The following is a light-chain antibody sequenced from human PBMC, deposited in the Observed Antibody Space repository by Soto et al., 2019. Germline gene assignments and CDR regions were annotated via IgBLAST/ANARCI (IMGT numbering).Light chain of an antibody. J-gene: IGLJ2*01. CDR2: RDH. Sequence: QPVLTQPPPASGTPGQRVTISCSGSRYNIGSNTVNWYQQVPGTAPRLLIHRDHQRPSGVPDRFSGSKSGTSASLAISGLQSEDEADYYCAAWDDSLNGYVVFGGGTKLTVL. V-gene: IGLV1-44*01. CDR1: RYNIGSNT. CDR3: AAWDDSLNGYVV.